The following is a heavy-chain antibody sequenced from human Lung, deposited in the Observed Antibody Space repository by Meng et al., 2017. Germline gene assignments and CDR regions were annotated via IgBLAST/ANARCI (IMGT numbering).Heavy chain of an antibody. V-gene: IGHV4-34*01. CDR3: ARGPTTMAHDFDY. Sequence: QVQLQQCGAGLLKPSETLSLTFVVSGGSFSDYYLSWIRQPPGKGLEWIGEINHSGSTNYNPSLESRATISVDTSQNNLSLKLSSVTAADSAVYYCARGPTTMAHDFDYWGQGTLVTVSS. CDR2: INHSGST. J-gene: IGHJ4*02. D-gene: IGHD4-11*01. CDR1: GGSFSDYY.